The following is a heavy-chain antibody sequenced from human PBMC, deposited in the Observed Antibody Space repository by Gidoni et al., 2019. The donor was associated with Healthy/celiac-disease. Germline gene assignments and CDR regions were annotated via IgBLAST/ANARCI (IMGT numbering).Heavy chain of an antibody. D-gene: IGHD5-12*01. V-gene: IGHV5-51*01. CDR1: GYSSTSYW. J-gene: IGHJ4*02. Sequence: EVQLVQSGAEGKTPGESLKISCKGAGYSSTSYWIGWVRQMPWKGLEWMGIIYPGDSDTRYSPSFQGQVTISADKSISTAYLQWSSLKASDTAMYYCARQRIEMATISNFDYWGQGTLVTVSS. CDR2: IYPGDSDT. CDR3: ARQRIEMATISNFDY.